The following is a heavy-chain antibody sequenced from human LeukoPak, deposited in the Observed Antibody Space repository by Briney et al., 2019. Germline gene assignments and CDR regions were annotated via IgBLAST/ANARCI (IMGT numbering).Heavy chain of an antibody. Sequence: GGSLRLSCAASGFTFSDYYMSWVRQAPGKGLEWVSCISSSSSDIYYADSMKGRFTISRDNAENSLYLQMNRLRAEDTAVYYCARSPAYSYGHPYYFDYWGQGTLVTVSS. D-gene: IGHD5-18*01. CDR2: ISSSSSDI. CDR1: GFTFSDYY. CDR3: ARSPAYSYGHPYYFDY. J-gene: IGHJ4*02. V-gene: IGHV3-11*06.